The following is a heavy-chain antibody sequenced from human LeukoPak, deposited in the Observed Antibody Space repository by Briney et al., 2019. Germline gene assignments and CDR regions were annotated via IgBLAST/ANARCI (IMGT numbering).Heavy chain of an antibody. CDR1: GFTFSSYA. D-gene: IGHD4/OR15-4a*01. CDR2: ISGSGGST. J-gene: IGHJ4*02. V-gene: IGHV3-23*01. CDR3: AKSVGSWDYGYFDC. Sequence: SGGSLRLSCAASGFTFSSYAMSWVRQAPGKGLEWVSAISGSGGSTYYADSVKGRFTISRDNSKNTLYLQMNSLRAEDTAVYYCAKSVGSWDYGYFDCWGQGTLVTVSS.